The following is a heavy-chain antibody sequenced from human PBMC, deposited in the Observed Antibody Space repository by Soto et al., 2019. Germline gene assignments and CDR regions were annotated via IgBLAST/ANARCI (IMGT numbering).Heavy chain of an antibody. CDR3: AKAVGYDFWSGYYADY. V-gene: IGHV3-23*01. J-gene: IGHJ4*02. CDR1: GFTFSSYA. D-gene: IGHD3-3*01. Sequence: GGSLRLSCAASGFTFSSYAMSWVRQAPGKGLEWVSAISGSGGSTYYADSVKGRFTISRDNSKNTLYLQMNSLRAEDMAVYYCAKAVGYDFWSGYYADYWGQGTLVTVSS. CDR2: ISGSGGST.